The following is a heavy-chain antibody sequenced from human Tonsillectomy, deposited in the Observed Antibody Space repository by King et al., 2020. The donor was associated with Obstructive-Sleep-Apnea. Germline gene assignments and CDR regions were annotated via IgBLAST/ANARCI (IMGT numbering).Heavy chain of an antibody. D-gene: IGHD2-15*01. V-gene: IGHV3-7*03. J-gene: IGHJ4*02. CDR3: ASGGY. Sequence: VQLVESGGGLVQPGGSLRLSCAASGFTFSSSWMNGVRRAPGKGLEGVANMKQDGSEKNYVDSVKGRYTISRDNAKNALYLQMNSLRVEDTAVYYCASGGYWGQGSMVTVSS. CDR1: GFTFSSSW. CDR2: MKQDGSEK.